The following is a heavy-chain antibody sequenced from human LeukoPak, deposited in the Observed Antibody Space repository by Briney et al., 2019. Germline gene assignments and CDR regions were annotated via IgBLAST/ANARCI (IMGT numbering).Heavy chain of an antibody. Sequence: SGNTNYNPSLNSRVSISLEKSKNQFSLELRSVTAADTAVYYCARGRIAKIVVVHSFQYGMDVWGQGTTVTVSS. CDR2: SGNT. J-gene: IGHJ6*02. D-gene: IGHD3-22*01. CDR3: ARGRIAKIVVVHSFQYGMDV. V-gene: IGHV4-34*01.